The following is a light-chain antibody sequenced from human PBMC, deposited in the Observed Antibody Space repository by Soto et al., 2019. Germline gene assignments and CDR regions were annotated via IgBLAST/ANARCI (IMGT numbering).Light chain of an antibody. V-gene: IGKV4-1*01. CDR2: WAS. CDR1: QSVLYSSHNKNY. CDR3: QQYYTTPQT. Sequence: DIVMTQSPDSLAVSLGDRATINCKSSQSVLYSSHNKNYLAWYQKKPGQPPKLLIYWASTRESGVPDRFSGSGSGTDFTLTISNLQAEDVAVYYCQQYYTTPQTFGQGTKVDIK. J-gene: IGKJ1*01.